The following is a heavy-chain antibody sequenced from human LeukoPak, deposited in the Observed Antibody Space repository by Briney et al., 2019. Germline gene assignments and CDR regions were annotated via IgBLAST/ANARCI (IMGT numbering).Heavy chain of an antibody. Sequence: GGSLRLSCAASGFTFSSYWMSWVRQAPGKGLEWVANIKQDGSEKYYVDSVKGRFTISRDNAKNSLYLQMNSLRVEDTAVYYCARDAPIVVVPAYYYYGMDVWGQGTTVTVSS. CDR3: ARDAPIVVVPAYYYYGMDV. CDR2: IKQDGSEK. J-gene: IGHJ6*02. CDR1: GFTFSSYW. V-gene: IGHV3-7*01. D-gene: IGHD2-2*01.